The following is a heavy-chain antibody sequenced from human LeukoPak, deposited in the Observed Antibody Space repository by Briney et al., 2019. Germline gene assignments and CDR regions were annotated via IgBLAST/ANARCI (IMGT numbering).Heavy chain of an antibody. D-gene: IGHD3-22*01. CDR1: GFSFSRND. J-gene: IGHJ6*03. CDR2: IGSAGDT. V-gene: IGHV3-13*01. Sequence: GGSLRLSCAAPGFSFSRNDMHWVRQPTGKRLEWASRIGSAGDTYNAGSVKGRFTISRGNANNSLYLHMNGLRAGDTAVYYCARSGVVTNSTDFTDYYCIDVWGKGTTVTVSS. CDR3: ARSGVVTNSTDFTDYYCIDV.